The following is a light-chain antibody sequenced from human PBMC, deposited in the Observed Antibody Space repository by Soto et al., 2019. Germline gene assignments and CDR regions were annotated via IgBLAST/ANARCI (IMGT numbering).Light chain of an antibody. CDR2: GAS. CDR1: QSVSS. CDR3: QQYRT. Sequence: EIVLTQSPGTLSLSPGERATLSCRASQSVSSIAWYQQKPGQAPRLLIYGASSRATGIPERFSGSGSGTDFTLTISRLEPEDCAVYYCQQYRTFGQGTKVEIK. J-gene: IGKJ1*01. V-gene: IGKV3-20*01.